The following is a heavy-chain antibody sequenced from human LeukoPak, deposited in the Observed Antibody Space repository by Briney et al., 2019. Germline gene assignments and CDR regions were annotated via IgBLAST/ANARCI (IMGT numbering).Heavy chain of an antibody. J-gene: IGHJ3*02. D-gene: IGHD3-22*01. CDR1: GFRFGSYW. Sequence: QTGGSLRLSCAASGFRFGSYWMSWVRQAPGKGLEWVANINQDGSEKYYVDSVKGRFTISRDNAKNTLFLQMNSLRAEDTAVYHCVYYSNSGYYDWGAFDIWGQGTMVTVSS. CDR3: VYYSNSGYYDWGAFDI. CDR2: INQDGSEK. V-gene: IGHV3-7*02.